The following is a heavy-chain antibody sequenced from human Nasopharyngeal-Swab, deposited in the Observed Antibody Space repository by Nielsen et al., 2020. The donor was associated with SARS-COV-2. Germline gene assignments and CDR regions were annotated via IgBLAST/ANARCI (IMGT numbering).Heavy chain of an antibody. CDR3: AREEIVATYYFDF. D-gene: IGHD5-12*01. Sequence: ESLKISCAASGFTFSDYYMSWIRQSPEKGLEWIGEINHSGSTNYNPSLKSRVTMSVDTSKNQFSLKVNSVTAADTAVYYCAREEIVATYYFDFWGRGTPVTVSS. V-gene: IGHV4-34*01. CDR2: INHSGST. CDR1: GFTFSDYY. J-gene: IGHJ4*02.